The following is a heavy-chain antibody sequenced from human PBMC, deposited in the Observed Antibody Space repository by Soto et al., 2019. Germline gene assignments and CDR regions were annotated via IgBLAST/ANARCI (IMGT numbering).Heavy chain of an antibody. CDR2: INHSGST. V-gene: IGHV4-34*01. D-gene: IGHD2-8*02. CDR3: ARDKITGLFDY. J-gene: IGHJ4*02. CDR1: GGSFSGYY. Sequence: QVQLQQWGAGLLKPSETLSLTCAVYGGSFSGYYWTWIRQPPGTGLEWIGEINHSGSTNYNPSLKSRVTISLXTAKNQSSLKLTSVTAADTAVYYCARDKITGLFDYWGQGTLVTVSS.